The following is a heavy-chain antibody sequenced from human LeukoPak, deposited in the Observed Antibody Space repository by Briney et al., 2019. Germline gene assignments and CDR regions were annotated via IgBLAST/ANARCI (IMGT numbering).Heavy chain of an antibody. CDR2: ISSSSSYI. Sequence: GGSLRLSCAASGFTFSSYSMNWVRQAPGKGLEWVSSISSSSSYIYYADSVKGRFTISRDNAKNSLYLQRDSLRAEDTVVYYCARDPNGDCVGYRPDYWGQGTLVTVSS. J-gene: IGHJ4*02. CDR3: ARDPNGDCVGYRPDY. V-gene: IGHV3-21*01. CDR1: GFTFSSYS. D-gene: IGHD2-21*02.